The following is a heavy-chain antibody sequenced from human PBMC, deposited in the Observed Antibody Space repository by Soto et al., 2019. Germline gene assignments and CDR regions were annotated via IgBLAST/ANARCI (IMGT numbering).Heavy chain of an antibody. CDR3: ARVPDY. CDR2: ISAYNGNT. Sequence: ASVKVSCKASGSTFTAYYMYWVRQAPGQGLEWMGWISAYNGNTNYAQKLQGRVTMTTDTSTSTAYMELRSLRSDDTAVYYCARVPDYWGQGIQVTVSS. V-gene: IGHV1-18*04. CDR1: GSTFTAYY. D-gene: IGHD2-2*01. J-gene: IGHJ4*02.